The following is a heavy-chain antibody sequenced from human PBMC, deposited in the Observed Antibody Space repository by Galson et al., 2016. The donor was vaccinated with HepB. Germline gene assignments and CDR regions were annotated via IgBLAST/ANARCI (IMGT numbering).Heavy chain of an antibody. CDR1: GFTFRTYW. J-gene: IGHJ6*02. CDR3: ARRDAAPDV. CDR2: INSDGSSR. V-gene: IGHV3-74*01. Sequence: SLRLSCADSGFTFRTYWMHWVRQVPGEGLVWVARINSDGSSRSYADSVKGRFTISRDNAKNTLYLQMNYPRAEDTALYYGARRDAAPDVWGQGTTVTVSS. D-gene: IGHD6-25*01.